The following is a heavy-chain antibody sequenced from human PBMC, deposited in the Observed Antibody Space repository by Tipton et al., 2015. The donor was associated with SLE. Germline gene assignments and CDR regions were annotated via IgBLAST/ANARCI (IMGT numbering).Heavy chain of an antibody. CDR3: ARSAGYSSSWAHFDY. Sequence: TLSLTCSVSDGTVSSHNWGWIRQPPGKGLELVGHRFSSGSTNHNPSLKGRVTISVDTSKNQFSLKLNSVTAADTAVYYCARSAGYSSSWAHFDYWGQGTLVTVSS. V-gene: IGHV4-59*02. D-gene: IGHD6-13*01. CDR1: DGTVSSHN. J-gene: IGHJ4*02. CDR2: RFSSGST.